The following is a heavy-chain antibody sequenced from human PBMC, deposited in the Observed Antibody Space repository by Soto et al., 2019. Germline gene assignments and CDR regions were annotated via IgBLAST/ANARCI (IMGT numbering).Heavy chain of an antibody. CDR1: GFTFSSYA. V-gene: IGHV3-30-3*01. CDR3: ARDAVRIAAAGLRLYYYYYGMDV. J-gene: IGHJ6*02. CDR2: ISYDGSNK. D-gene: IGHD6-13*01. Sequence: QVQLVESGGGVVQPGRSLRLSCAASGFTFSSYAMHWVRQAPGKGLEWVAVISYDGSNKYYADSVKGRFTISRSNSKNTLYLQMNSLRAEDTAVYYCARDAVRIAAAGLRLYYYYYGMDVWGQGTTVTVSS.